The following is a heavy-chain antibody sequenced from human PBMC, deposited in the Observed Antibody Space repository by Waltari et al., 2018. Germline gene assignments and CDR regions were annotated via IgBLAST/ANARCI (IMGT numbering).Heavy chain of an antibody. Sequence: EVQLVESGGGLVQPGGSLRLSCAPSGFTFSDFGMNGVRQAPGKGMEWVSYIDSTGVTIDVVDSVMGRFTIARDNAQNSLDLQMNSVRADETSVYYCARGYRKAFDIWGQGTMVTVSS. V-gene: IGHV3-48*03. CDR3: ARGYRKAFDI. CDR1: GFTFSDFG. CDR2: IDSTGVTI. D-gene: IGHD5-12*01. J-gene: IGHJ3*02.